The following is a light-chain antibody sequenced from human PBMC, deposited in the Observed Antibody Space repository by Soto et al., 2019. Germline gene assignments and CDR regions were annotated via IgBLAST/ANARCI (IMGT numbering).Light chain of an antibody. Sequence: QSALTQPASVSGSPGQSITISCTGTSSDVGGYNYVSWYQQHPGKAPKLMIYEVSNRPSGVSNRFSGSKSGNTASLTISGLQAEDEADHYCSSCTSSSTWVFGGGTKLTVL. CDR3: SSCTSSSTWV. CDR2: EVS. CDR1: SSDVGGYNY. J-gene: IGLJ3*02. V-gene: IGLV2-14*01.